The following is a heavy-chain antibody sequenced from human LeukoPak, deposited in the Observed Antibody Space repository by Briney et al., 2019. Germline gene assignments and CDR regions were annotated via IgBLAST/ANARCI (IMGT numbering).Heavy chain of an antibody. CDR1: GFTLSGYA. J-gene: IGHJ4*02. D-gene: IGHD6-19*01. CDR3: ARVAGENSVFDY. Sequence: PGGSLRLSCAASGFTLSGYAMSWVRQAPGKGLEWVSTISGSGGSTYYADSVKGRFTISRDNAKNSLYLQMNSLRAEDTAVYYCARVAGENSVFDYWGQGTLVTVSS. CDR2: ISGSGGST. V-gene: IGHV3-23*01.